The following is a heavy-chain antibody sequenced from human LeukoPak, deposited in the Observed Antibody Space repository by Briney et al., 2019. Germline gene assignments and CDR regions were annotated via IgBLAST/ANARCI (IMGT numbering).Heavy chain of an antibody. CDR1: DFTFRSYT. V-gene: IGHV3-21*01. J-gene: IGHJ6*03. CDR2: ISSSSSYI. D-gene: IGHD6-13*01. Sequence: GGPWRLSWAASDFTFRSYTWTWVRQAPGKGLEWVSSISSSSSYIYYADSVKGRFTISRDNAKNSLYLQMNSLRAEDTAVYYCARTKGVFDYYYYYMDVWGKGTTVTVSS. CDR3: ARTKGVFDYYYYYMDV.